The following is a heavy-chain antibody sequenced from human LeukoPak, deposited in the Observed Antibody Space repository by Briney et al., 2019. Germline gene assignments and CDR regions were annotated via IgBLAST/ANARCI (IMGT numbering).Heavy chain of an antibody. D-gene: IGHD3/OR15-3a*01. V-gene: IGHV1-8*03. CDR3: ARIMDSPYYYYMDV. Sequence: ASVKVSCKASGYTFTSYDINWVRQATGQGLEWMGWMNPNSGNTGYVQKFQGRVTITRNTSISTAYMELSSLRSEDTAVYYCARIMDSPYYYYMDVWGKGTTVTVSS. CDR1: GYTFTSYD. J-gene: IGHJ6*03. CDR2: MNPNSGNT.